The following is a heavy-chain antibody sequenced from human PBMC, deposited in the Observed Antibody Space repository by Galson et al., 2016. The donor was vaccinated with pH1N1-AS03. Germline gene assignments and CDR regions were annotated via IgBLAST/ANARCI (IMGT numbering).Heavy chain of an antibody. V-gene: IGHV1-69*13. Sequence: SVKVSCKASGVTFRNFVISWVRQAPGQGLEWVGGIIAIFGTPKHAQKFQGRVTITADESTSTAYMELSSLRSEDTAVYYCAVETRKTTTGGIDFWGQGTPVTVSS. J-gene: IGHJ4*02. D-gene: IGHD7-27*01. CDR3: AVETRKTTTGGIDF. CDR2: IIAIFGTP. CDR1: GVTFRNFV.